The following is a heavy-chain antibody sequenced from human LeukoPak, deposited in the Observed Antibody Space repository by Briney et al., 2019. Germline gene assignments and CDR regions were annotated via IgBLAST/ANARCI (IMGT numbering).Heavy chain of an antibody. CDR1: GYTFTSYA. CDR2: INAGNGNT. J-gene: IGHJ6*02. V-gene: IGHV1-3*01. CDR3: ARVVDTAMVPSYYYYGMDV. D-gene: IGHD5-18*01. Sequence: ASVKVSCKASGYTFTSYAMHWVRQAPGQRLEWMGWINAGNGNTKYSQKFQGRVTITRDTSASTAYMELSSLRSEDTAVYYCARVVDTAMVPSYYYYGMDVWGQGTTVTVSS.